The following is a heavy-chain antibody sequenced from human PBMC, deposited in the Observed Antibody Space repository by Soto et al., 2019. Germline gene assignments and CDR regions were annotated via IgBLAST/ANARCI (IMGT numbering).Heavy chain of an antibody. D-gene: IGHD3-3*01. Sequence: KTSETLSLTCAVYGGSFSGYYWSWIRQPPGKGLEWIGEINHSGSTNYNPSLKSRVTISVDTSKNQFSLKLSSVTAADTAVYYCARGVYDFWSGYYPQGGNYYYYGMDVWGQGTTVTVSS. V-gene: IGHV4-34*01. CDR2: INHSGST. CDR3: ARGVYDFWSGYYPQGGNYYYYGMDV. J-gene: IGHJ6*02. CDR1: GGSFSGYY.